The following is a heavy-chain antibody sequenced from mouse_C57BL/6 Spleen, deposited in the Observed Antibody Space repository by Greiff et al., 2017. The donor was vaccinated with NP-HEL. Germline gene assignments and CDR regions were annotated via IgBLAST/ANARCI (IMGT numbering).Heavy chain of an antibody. CDR2: FHPYNDDT. J-gene: IGHJ3*01. CDR1: GYTFTTYP. CDR3: ARRGYGYDEGAWFAY. Sequence: QVQLQQSGAELVKPGASVKMSCKASGYTFTTYPIEWMKQNHGKSLEWIGNFHPYNDDTKYNEKFKGKATLTVEKSSSTVYLERSRLTSDDSAVYYCARRGYGYDEGAWFAYWGQGTLVTVSA. D-gene: IGHD2-2*01. V-gene: IGHV1-47*01.